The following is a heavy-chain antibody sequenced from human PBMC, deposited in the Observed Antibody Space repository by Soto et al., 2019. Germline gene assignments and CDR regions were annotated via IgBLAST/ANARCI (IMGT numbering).Heavy chain of an antibody. CDR2: ISSDGGT. V-gene: IGHV3-53*01. CDR1: RFTVRSNY. J-gene: IGHJ4*02. Sequence: GGSLRPSCAASRFTVRSNYMRCVRQAPGQGLEWVSAISSDGGTYYTDSVKGRFAIYRESSKNTLYLQMNSLTAEDTAVYYRARDVIAVAGTADSWGQGTLVTVSS. D-gene: IGHD6-19*01. CDR3: ARDVIAVAGTADS.